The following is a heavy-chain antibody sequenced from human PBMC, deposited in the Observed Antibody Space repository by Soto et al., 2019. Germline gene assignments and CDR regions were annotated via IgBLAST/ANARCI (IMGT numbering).Heavy chain of an antibody. D-gene: IGHD2-15*01. CDR2: ISAYNGNT. J-gene: IGHJ5*02. V-gene: IGHV1-18*01. CDR3: ARDLVAVVAATLNWFDP. Sequence: ASVKVSCKASGYTFTSYGISWVRQAPGQGLEWMGWISAYNGNTNYAQKLQGRVTMTTDTSTSTAYMELRSLRSDDTAVYYCARDLVAVVAATLNWFDPWGQGTLVTVSS. CDR1: GYTFTSYG.